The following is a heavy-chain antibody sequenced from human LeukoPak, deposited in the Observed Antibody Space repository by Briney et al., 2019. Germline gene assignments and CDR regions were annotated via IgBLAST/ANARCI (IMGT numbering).Heavy chain of an antibody. CDR1: GFTVSSNY. CDR3: ARETLGY. CDR2: IYSGGST. D-gene: IGHD3-16*01. J-gene: IGHJ4*02. Sequence: GGSLRLSCAASGFTVSSNYMSWVRQAPGKGLEWVSVIYSGGSTYYADSVKGRFAISRDNSRNMVYLQMDSLRAEDTAVYYCARETLGYWGQSTLVTVSS. V-gene: IGHV3-53*01.